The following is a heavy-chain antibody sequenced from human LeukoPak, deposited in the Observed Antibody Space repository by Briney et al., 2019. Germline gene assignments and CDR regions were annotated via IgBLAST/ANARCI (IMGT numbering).Heavy chain of an antibody. CDR3: ASDVAYKFDF. Sequence: GGSLRLSCATSRFPFSRDAMHWVRQCPGKGLEWLSRISPDGTTTNYADSVKGRFSISRDNARNTLYLQMNSLRDEDTAVYYCASDVAYKFDFWGQGTLVTFSS. CDR2: ISPDGTTT. D-gene: IGHD5-24*01. V-gene: IGHV3-74*01. J-gene: IGHJ4*02. CDR1: RFPFSRDA.